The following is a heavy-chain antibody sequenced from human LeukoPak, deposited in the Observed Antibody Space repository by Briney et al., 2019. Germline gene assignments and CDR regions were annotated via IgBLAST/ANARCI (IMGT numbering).Heavy chain of an antibody. D-gene: IGHD3-16*01. V-gene: IGHV4-59*08. Sequence: SETLSLTCTVSGGSTGSDYWSWIRQSPGKGLEWVGYVYNSGDTGKNPSLKSRVTILLDTSKNQCSLKLTSVSAADTAVYYCARLKLGAYFDLWGRGTLVTVSS. CDR1: GGSTGSDY. J-gene: IGHJ2*01. CDR3: ARLKLGAYFDL. CDR2: VYNSGDT.